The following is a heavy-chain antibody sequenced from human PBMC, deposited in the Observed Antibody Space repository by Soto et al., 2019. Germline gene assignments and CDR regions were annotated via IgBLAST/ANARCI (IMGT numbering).Heavy chain of an antibody. CDR3: AKDFSPEQLVPYYYGMDV. CDR1: GFTFSSYG. D-gene: IGHD6-13*01. V-gene: IGHV3-30*18. J-gene: IGHJ6*02. CDR2: ISYDGSNK. Sequence: GGSLRLSCAASGFTFSSYGMRWVRQAPGKGLEWVAVISYDGSNKYYADSVKGRFTISRDNSKNTLYLQMNSLRAEDTAVYYCAKDFSPEQLVPYYYGMDVWDQGTTVTVSS.